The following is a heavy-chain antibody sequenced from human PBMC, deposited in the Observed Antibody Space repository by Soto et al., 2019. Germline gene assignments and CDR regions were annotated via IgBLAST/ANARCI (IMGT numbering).Heavy chain of an antibody. D-gene: IGHD3-22*01. Sequence: SETLSLTCTVSGGSISSGGYYWSWIRQHPGKGLEWIGYIYYSGSTYYNPSLKSRVAISVDTSKNQFPLKLSSVTAADTAVYYCARVGSGGNYYDSSGYSGSRYFDYWGQGTLVTVSS. J-gene: IGHJ4*02. V-gene: IGHV4-31*03. CDR1: GGSISSGGYY. CDR3: ARVGSGGNYYDSSGYSGSRYFDY. CDR2: IYYSGST.